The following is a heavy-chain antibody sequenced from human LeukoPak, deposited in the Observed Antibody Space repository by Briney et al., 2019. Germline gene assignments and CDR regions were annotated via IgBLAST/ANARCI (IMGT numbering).Heavy chain of an antibody. Sequence: LGASVKVSCKASGYTFTGYYMHWVRQAPGQGLEWMGWINPNSGGTNYAQKFQGRVTMTRDTSISTAYMELNRLRSDDTAVYYCARVRWSACGGDCSHWFNPWDQGTLVTVSS. CDR1: GYTFTGYY. D-gene: IGHD2-21*02. CDR2: INPNSGGT. CDR3: ARVRWSACGGDCSHWFNP. V-gene: IGHV1-2*02. J-gene: IGHJ5*02.